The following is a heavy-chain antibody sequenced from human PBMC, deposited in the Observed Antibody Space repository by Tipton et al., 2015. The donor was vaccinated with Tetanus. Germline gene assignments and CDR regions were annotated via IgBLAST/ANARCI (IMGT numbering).Heavy chain of an antibody. V-gene: IGHV4-59*12. CDR3: ARDQARGARGWNYFDY. Sequence: LRLSCTVSAASISSYYWTWIRQPPGKGLEWIGDIYYSGSTYYNPSLKSRVTISVDTSKNQFSLKLNSVTAADTAVYYCARDQARGARGWNYFDYWGQGTLVTVSS. J-gene: IGHJ4*02. D-gene: IGHD1-26*01. CDR2: IYYSGST. CDR1: AASISSYY.